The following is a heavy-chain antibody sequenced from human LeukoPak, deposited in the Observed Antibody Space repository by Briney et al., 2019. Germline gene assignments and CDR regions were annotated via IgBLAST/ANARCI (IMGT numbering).Heavy chain of an antibody. V-gene: IGHV3-21*01. J-gene: IGHJ4*02. CDR3: ASVDLHATGAWVDY. CDR1: GSTFSRYT. CDR2: ITNSGTYI. D-gene: IGHD5-12*01. Sequence: PGGSLRLSCAASGSTFSRYTMNWVRQAPGKGLEWVSSITNSGTYIYYADSVKGRFTISRDNAKNSLYLQMYSLRAEDTAVYYCASVDLHATGAWVDYWGQGTLVTVSS.